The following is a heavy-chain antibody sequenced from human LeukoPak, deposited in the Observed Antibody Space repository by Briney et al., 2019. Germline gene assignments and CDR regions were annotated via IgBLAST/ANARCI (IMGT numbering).Heavy chain of an antibody. D-gene: IGHD3-22*01. CDR2: IWYDGSNK. Sequence: GGSLRLSCAASGFTFSSYGMHWVRQAPGKGLEWVAVIWYDGSNKYYADSVKGRFTISRDNSKNTLYLQMNSLRAEDTAVYYCARDDPDYYDSSGYPNFDYWGQGTLVTVSS. CDR3: ARDDPDYYDSSGYPNFDY. CDR1: GFTFSSYG. V-gene: IGHV3-33*01. J-gene: IGHJ4*02.